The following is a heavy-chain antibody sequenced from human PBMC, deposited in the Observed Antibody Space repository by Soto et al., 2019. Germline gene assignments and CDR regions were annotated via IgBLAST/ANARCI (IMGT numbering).Heavy chain of an antibody. CDR1: GASVSSETHF. V-gene: IGHV4-61*01. CDR3: VREDMSGTYYFDY. J-gene: IGHJ4*02. CDR2: VYHTGLT. Sequence: KPSETLSLTCRVSGASVSSETHFWTWIRQPPGKGLEWIGYVYHTGLTNSNPALTSRVTVSADRSKNQFSLTLRSVTAADTAVYYCVREDMSGTYYFDYWGPGIQVTVSS. D-gene: IGHD3-3*01.